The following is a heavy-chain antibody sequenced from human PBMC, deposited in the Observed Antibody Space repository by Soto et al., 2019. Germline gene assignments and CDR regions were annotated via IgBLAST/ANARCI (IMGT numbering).Heavy chain of an antibody. CDR1: GSSTSSGGYS. V-gene: IGHV4-30-2*01. CDR3: ARAMTPVTTFDC. Sequence: PSETLSPTCDPSGSSTSSGGYSWSWSRQPPGKGLEWTGDIYHSGSTYYNPSLKSRVTISEDRSKNQFSLKLSSVTAADTAVYYCARAMTPVTTFDCCGQGTLVTVSS. D-gene: IGHD4-17*01. J-gene: IGHJ4*02. CDR2: IYHSGST.